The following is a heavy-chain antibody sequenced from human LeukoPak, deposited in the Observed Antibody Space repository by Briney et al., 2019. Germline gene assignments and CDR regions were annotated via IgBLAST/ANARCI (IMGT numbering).Heavy chain of an antibody. Sequence: SQTLSLTCTVSGGSISSGSYYWSWIRQPDGKGLEWIGRIYTSGSTNYNPSLKNRVTISVDTSKNQFSLELSSVTAADTAVYYCARSRAVTFDYWGQGTLVTVSS. CDR1: GGSISSGSYY. CDR3: ARSRAVTFDY. CDR2: IYTSGST. D-gene: IGHD4-11*01. V-gene: IGHV4-61*02. J-gene: IGHJ4*02.